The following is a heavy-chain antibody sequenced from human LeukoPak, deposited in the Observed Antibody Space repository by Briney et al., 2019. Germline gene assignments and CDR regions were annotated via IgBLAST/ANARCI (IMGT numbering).Heavy chain of an antibody. Sequence: GGSLRLSCAASGFTFSSYTMVWARQAPGKGLEYVAAIISNGGRTHYTDAVKGRFTISRDNSENTVFLQMGSLRANDMAVYYCARVKMGATISDFYYYYRDVWGKGTTVTVSS. CDR1: GFTFSSYT. V-gene: IGHV3-64*02. CDR2: IISNGGRT. D-gene: IGHD1-26*01. CDR3: ARVKMGATISDFYYYYRDV. J-gene: IGHJ6*03.